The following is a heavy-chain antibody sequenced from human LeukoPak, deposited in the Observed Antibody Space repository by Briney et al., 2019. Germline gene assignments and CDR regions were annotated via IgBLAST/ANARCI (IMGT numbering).Heavy chain of an antibody. J-gene: IGHJ4*02. CDR2: ISYDGSNK. CDR3: AKLTRGDGDGVDY. V-gene: IGHV3-30*18. CDR1: GFTFSSYG. Sequence: PGGSLRLSCAASGFTFSSYGMHWVRQAPGKGLEWVAVISYDGSNKYYADSVKGRFTISRDNSKNTLYLQMNSLRAEDTAVYYCAKLTRGDGDGVDYWGQGTLVTVSS. D-gene: IGHD4-17*01.